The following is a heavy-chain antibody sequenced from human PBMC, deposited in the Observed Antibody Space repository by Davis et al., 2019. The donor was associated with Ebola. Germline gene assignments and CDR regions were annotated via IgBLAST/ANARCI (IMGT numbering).Heavy chain of an antibody. J-gene: IGHJ6*02. CDR3: ARDKNPGRRYPAYYYYGMDV. CDR2: INPSGGST. D-gene: IGHD2-2*01. V-gene: IGHV1-46*01. Sequence: ASVKVSCKASGYTFTSYYMHWVRQAPGQGLEWMGIINPSGGSTSYAQKFQGRVTITADKSTSTAYMELSSLRSEDTAVYYCARDKNPGRRYPAYYYYGMDVWGQGTTVTVSS. CDR1: GYTFTSYY.